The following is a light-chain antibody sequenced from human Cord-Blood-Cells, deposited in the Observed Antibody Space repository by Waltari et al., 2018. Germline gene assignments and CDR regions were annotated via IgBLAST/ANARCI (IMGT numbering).Light chain of an antibody. CDR3: QQRSNWPLT. CDR1: QSVSSY. Sequence: EIVLTQSPPPLPWPPVERATPPCRASQSVSSYLAWYQQKPGQAPRLLIYDASNRATGIPARFSGSGSGTDFTLTISSLEPEDFAVYYCQQRSNWPLTFGGGTKVEIK. V-gene: IGKV3-11*01. J-gene: IGKJ4*02. CDR2: DAS.